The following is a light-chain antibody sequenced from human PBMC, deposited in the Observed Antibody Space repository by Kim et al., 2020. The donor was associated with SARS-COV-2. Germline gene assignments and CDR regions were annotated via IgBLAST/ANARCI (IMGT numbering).Light chain of an antibody. CDR3: QQCKSAAWT. V-gene: IGKV1-27*01. CDR2: DTS. CDR1: QSISNY. J-gene: IGKJ1*01. Sequence: APVEDRITISWGRRQSISNYLAWYQQKPGKVPKLLIYDTSALRTGVPYRFSGSGSGTDFILTITRVQPEDVAVYYCQQCKSAAWTFGHGTKVDIK.